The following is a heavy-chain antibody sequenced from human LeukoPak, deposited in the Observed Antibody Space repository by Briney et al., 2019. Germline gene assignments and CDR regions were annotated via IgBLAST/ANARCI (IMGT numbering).Heavy chain of an antibody. J-gene: IGHJ4*02. V-gene: IGHV4-4*07. CDR1: GGSISSYY. CDR3: ARQIASAGTAGFDF. D-gene: IGHD6-13*01. Sequence: SETLSLTCTVSGGSISSYYWSWIRQPAGKGLEWIGRIYSTGSTNYNPSLKSRVTMSVDTSKNQFSLRLRSVTAADTAVYYCARQIASAGTAGFDFGGQGTLVTVSS. CDR2: IYSTGST.